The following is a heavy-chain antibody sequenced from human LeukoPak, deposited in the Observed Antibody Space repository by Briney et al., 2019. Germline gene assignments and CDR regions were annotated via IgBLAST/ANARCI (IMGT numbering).Heavy chain of an antibody. J-gene: IGHJ4*02. Sequence: ASVMLSCTASGGTFSSYAISWVRQAPGQGLEWMGAIIPIFGTANYAQKFQGRVTTTADKSTSTAYMELSSLRSEDTAVYYCARAPIEAMVRGVLDYWGQGTLVTVSS. CDR1: GGTFSSYA. CDR2: IIPIFGTA. D-gene: IGHD3-10*01. V-gene: IGHV1-69*06. CDR3: ARAPIEAMVRGVLDY.